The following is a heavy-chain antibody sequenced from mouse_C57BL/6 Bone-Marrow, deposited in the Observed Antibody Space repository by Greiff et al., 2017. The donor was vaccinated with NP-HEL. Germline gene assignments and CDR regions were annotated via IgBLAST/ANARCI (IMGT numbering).Heavy chain of an antibody. CDR1: GYTFTDYY. CDR3: ARSDYYGSSYVIFDY. Sequence: SGPELVKPGASVKISCKASGYTFTDYYINWVKQRPGQGLEWIGWIFPGSGSTYYNEKFKGKATLTVDKSSSTAYMLLSSLTSEDSAVYFCARSDYYGSSYVIFDYWGQGTTLTVSS. CDR2: IFPGSGST. V-gene: IGHV1-75*01. J-gene: IGHJ2*01. D-gene: IGHD1-1*01.